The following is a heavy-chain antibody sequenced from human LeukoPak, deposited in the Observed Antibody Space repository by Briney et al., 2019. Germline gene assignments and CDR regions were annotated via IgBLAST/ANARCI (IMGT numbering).Heavy chain of an antibody. Sequence: SETLFLTCTVSGGSIRSGTDYWSWIRQPAGKGLEWIGRIYMSGSTDYNPSFKSRVTMSVDTSKNQVSLKLRSVTAADTAVYYCARIVWGGDFHYSLDVWGKGTTVIVSS. D-gene: IGHD7-27*01. CDR3: ARIVWGGDFHYSLDV. J-gene: IGHJ6*03. CDR1: GGSIRSGTDY. CDR2: IYMSGST. V-gene: IGHV4-61*02.